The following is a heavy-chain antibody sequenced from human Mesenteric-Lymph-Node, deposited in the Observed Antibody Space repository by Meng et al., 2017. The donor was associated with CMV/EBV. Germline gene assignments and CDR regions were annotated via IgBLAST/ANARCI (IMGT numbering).Heavy chain of an antibody. J-gene: IGHJ4*02. CDR3: ACAAGGRVY. D-gene: IGHD6-19*01. Sequence: GGSLRLSCAASGFTVSSHYMTWVRQAPGKGLEWVGRTRNKANSYTTEYAASVKGRFTISRDDSKNSLYLQMNSPKTEDTAVYYCACAAGGRVYWGQGTLVTVSS. CDR1: GFTVSSHY. V-gene: IGHV3-72*01. CDR2: TRNKANSYTT.